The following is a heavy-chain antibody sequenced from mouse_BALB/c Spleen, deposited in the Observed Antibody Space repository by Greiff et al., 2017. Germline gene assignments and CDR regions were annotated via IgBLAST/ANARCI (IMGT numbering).Heavy chain of an antibody. V-gene: IGHV5-12-2*01. Sequence: EVKLVESGGGLVQPGGSLKLSCAASGFTFSSYTMSWVRQTPEKRLEWVAYISNGGGSTYYPDTVKGRFTISRDNAKNTLYLQMSSLKSEDTAMCYCARQGDYGYFDYWGQGTTLTVSS. D-gene: IGHD1-1*01. CDR1: GFTFSSYT. CDR2: ISNGGGST. CDR3: ARQGDYGYFDY. J-gene: IGHJ2*01.